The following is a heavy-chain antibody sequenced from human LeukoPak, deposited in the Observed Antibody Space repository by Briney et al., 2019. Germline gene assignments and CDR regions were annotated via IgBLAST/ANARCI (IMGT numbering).Heavy chain of an antibody. Sequence: GGSLRLSCAASGFTFTTYWIHWVRQAPGKGRVWVSVISTDGSDTRYTDSVKGRFTMSRDNAKNTVYLQMNSLRVEDTAVYYCATLSQTLPLDYWGQGVQVTVSS. V-gene: IGHV3-74*01. J-gene: IGHJ4*02. CDR1: GFTFTTYW. CDR3: ATLSQTLPLDY. D-gene: IGHD3-16*01. CDR2: ISTDGSDT.